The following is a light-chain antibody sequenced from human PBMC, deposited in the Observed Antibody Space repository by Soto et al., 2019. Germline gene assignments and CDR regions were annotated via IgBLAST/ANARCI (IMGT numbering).Light chain of an antibody. Sequence: QAVVTQSPSASASLGASVKLTCTLSSEQSSYAIAWHQQQPEKGPRYLMKLNGDGSHSKGDGIPDRFSGSSSGAERYLTISSLQSEDEADYYCQTWDTGIRVFGGGTKLTVL. J-gene: IGLJ2*01. CDR2: LNGDGSH. CDR1: SEQSSYA. CDR3: QTWDTGIRV. V-gene: IGLV4-69*02.